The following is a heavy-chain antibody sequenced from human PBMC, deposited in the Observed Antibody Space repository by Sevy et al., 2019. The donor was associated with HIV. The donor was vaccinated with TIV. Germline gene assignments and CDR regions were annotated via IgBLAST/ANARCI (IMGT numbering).Heavy chain of an antibody. V-gene: IGHV3-21*01. Sequence: GGSLRLSCAASGFTFSSYTMNWVRQAPGKGLEWVSSITSGSTYIYYADSVKGRFTISRDNAKNSLYLQMNSLRAEDTAVYYCAKRGARGVAGTADFDYWGQGTLVTVSS. D-gene: IGHD6-19*01. CDR3: AKRGARGVAGTADFDY. CDR2: ITSGSTYI. J-gene: IGHJ4*02. CDR1: GFTFSSYT.